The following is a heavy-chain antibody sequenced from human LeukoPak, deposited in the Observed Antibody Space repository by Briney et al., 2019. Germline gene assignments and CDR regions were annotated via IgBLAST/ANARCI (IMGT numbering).Heavy chain of an antibody. V-gene: IGHV1-3*01. D-gene: IGHD5-24*01. CDR3: AREIDRDDYNRFFDY. J-gene: IGHJ4*02. CDR1: GYSFFTYT. CDR2: INAGNGNT. Sequence: ASVKVSCKASGYSFFTYTMHWVRQAPGQRLEWMGWINAGNGNTKYSQNFQGRVTITRDTSANTAYMEMSSLRSEDTAVYYCAREIDRDDYNRFFDYWGQGTLVSVSS.